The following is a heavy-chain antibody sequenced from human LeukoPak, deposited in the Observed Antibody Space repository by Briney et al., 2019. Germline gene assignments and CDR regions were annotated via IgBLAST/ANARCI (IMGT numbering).Heavy chain of an antibody. D-gene: IGHD6-6*01. V-gene: IGHV3-66*02. CDR1: GFTVSSNY. CDR3: AREAEQLAGAFDI. Sequence: GGSLRLSCAASGFTVSSNYMSWVRQAPGKGLGWVSVICSGGSTNYADSVKGRFTISRDNSKNTLYLQMNSLRAEDTAVYYCAREAEQLAGAFDIWGQGTMVTVSS. CDR2: ICSGGST. J-gene: IGHJ3*02.